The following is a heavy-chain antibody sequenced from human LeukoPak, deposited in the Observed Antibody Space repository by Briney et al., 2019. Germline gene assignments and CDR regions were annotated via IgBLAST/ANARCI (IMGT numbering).Heavy chain of an antibody. Sequence: GGSLRLSCAASGFTFSNYYMSWIRQAPGKGLERVSYISNSGNTKYYADSVKGRFTISRDNAKDSLFLQMNSLRAEDTAVYYCAREGVVVRYWGQGTLVTVSS. CDR2: ISNSGNTK. CDR1: GFTFSNYY. D-gene: IGHD2-15*01. V-gene: IGHV3-11*04. CDR3: AREGVVVRY. J-gene: IGHJ4*02.